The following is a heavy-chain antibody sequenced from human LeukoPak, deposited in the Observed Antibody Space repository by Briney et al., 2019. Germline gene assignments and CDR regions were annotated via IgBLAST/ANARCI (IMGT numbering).Heavy chain of an antibody. CDR2: FDPEDGET. Sequence: GASVKVSCKVSGYTLTELSMHWVRQAPGKGLEWMGGFDPEDGETIYAQKFQGRVTTTEDTSTDTAYKELSSLRSEDTAVYYCGICSGGNCQLVNRFDIWGQGTMVTVSS. CDR1: GYTLTELS. CDR3: GICSGGNCQLVNRFDI. J-gene: IGHJ3*02. V-gene: IGHV1-24*01. D-gene: IGHD2-15*01.